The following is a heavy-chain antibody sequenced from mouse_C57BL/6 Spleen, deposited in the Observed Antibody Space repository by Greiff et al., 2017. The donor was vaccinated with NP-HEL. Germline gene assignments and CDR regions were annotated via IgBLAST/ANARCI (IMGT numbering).Heavy chain of an antibody. Sequence: EVQLQQSGAELVRPGASVKLSCTASGFNIKDYYMHWVKQRPEQGLEWIGRIDPEDGDTEYAPKFQGKATMTADTSSNTAYLQLSSLTSEDTAVYYCTESNYHYYAMDYWGQGTSVTVSS. V-gene: IGHV14-1*01. CDR2: IDPEDGDT. J-gene: IGHJ4*01. CDR1: GFNIKDYY. D-gene: IGHD2-5*01. CDR3: TESNYHYYAMDY.